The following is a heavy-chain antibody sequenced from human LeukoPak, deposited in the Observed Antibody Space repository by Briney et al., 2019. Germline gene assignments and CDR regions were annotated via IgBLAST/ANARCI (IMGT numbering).Heavy chain of an antibody. CDR2: IIPILGIA. V-gene: IGHV1-69*04. CDR1: GGTFSSYA. D-gene: IGHD3-3*01. J-gene: IGHJ3*02. CDR3: ARVTIFGVVIMGWAFDI. Sequence: GASVKVSCKASGGTFSSYAISWVRQAPGQGLEWMGRIIPILGIANYAQKFQGRVTITADKSTSTAYMELSSLRSEDTAVYYCARVTIFGVVIMGWAFDIWGQGTMVTVSS.